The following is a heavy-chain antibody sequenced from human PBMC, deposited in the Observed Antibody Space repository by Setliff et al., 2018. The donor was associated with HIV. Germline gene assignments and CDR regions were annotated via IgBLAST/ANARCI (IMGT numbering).Heavy chain of an antibody. CDR1: GGSISSSSYY. V-gene: IGHV4-39*01. J-gene: IGHJ5*02. Sequence: NPSETLSLTCTVSGGSISSSSYYWGWIRQPPGKGLEWIGSIYYSGSTYYNPSLKSRVTISLDTSKNQFSLKLSSVTAADTAVYYCARHVVVVITVPNWFDPWGQGTLVTVSS. D-gene: IGHD3-22*01. CDR2: IYYSGST. CDR3: ARHVVVVITVPNWFDP.